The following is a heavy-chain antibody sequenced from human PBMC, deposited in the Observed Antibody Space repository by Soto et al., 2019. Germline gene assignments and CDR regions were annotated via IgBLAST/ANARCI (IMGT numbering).Heavy chain of an antibody. V-gene: IGHV1-18*01. CDR2: SSGFNANT. J-gene: IGHJ4*02. Sequence: QGHLVQSGAELKKPGASVKVSCKASGYSFNSYGISWVRQGPGQGLEWIGWSSGFNANTNYAQNLQGRVTLIADATTSTAYMELRSLRSDDTAVYYCARDHMLTTSTLDYWGQGTLVTVSS. CDR3: ARDHMLTTSTLDY. CDR1: GYSFNSYG. D-gene: IGHD3-9*01.